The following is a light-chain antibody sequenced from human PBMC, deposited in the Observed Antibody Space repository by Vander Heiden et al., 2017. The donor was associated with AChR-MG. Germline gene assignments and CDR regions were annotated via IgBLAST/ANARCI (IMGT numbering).Light chain of an antibody. CDR1: QSISSW. Sequence: DIQMTQSPSTLSASAGDRVTITCRASQSISSWLAWYQQKPGKAPKLLIYDASSLESGIPSRFSGSGSGTEFTLTISSLQPDDFATYYCQQYSSYSPTFGQGTKVEIK. CDR3: QQYSSYSPT. V-gene: IGKV1-5*01. J-gene: IGKJ1*01. CDR2: DAS.